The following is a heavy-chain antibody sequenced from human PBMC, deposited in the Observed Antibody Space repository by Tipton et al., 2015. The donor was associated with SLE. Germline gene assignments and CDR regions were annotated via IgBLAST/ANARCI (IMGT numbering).Heavy chain of an antibody. CDR2: IYPSGST. CDR3: ARTQYTFGGVIAPFDY. CDR1: GGSISSGGYS. D-gene: IGHD3-16*02. V-gene: IGHV4-30-2*01. J-gene: IGHJ4*02. Sequence: TLSLTCAVSGGSISSGGYSWSWIRQPPGKGLEWIGYIYPSGSTFYNPSLESRVTISLDRSKNQFSLKLSSVTAADTAVYYCARTQYTFGGVIAPFDYWGQGTLVTVSS.